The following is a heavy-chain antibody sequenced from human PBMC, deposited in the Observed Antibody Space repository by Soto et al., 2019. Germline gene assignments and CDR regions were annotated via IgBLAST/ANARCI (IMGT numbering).Heavy chain of an antibody. V-gene: IGHV1-69*12. J-gene: IGHJ5*02. CDR1: GGTFSSYA. CDR2: IIPIFATA. Sequence: HVQLVQSGAEVKKPGSSVKVSCKASGGTFSSYAISWVRQAPGQGLEWMGGIIPIFATANSAPKFQGRVTITADESTNTASRELSNLRSEDTAVYFCARGGTAYGSPYNWFDPWGQGTLVTVSS. CDR3: ARGGTAYGSPYNWFDP. D-gene: IGHD3-10*01.